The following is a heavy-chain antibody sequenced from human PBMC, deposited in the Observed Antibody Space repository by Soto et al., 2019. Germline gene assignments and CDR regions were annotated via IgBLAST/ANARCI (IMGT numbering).Heavy chain of an antibody. Sequence: GGSLRLSCAASGFTFSSYSMNWVRQAPGKGLEWVSYISSSSSTIYYADSVKGRFTISRDNAKNSLYLQMNSLRAEDTAVYYCARDYCSGGSCYYYYYYMDVWGKGTTVTVSS. CDR3: ARDYCSGGSCYYYYYYMDV. J-gene: IGHJ6*03. CDR1: GFTFSSYS. CDR2: ISSSSSTI. V-gene: IGHV3-48*01. D-gene: IGHD2-15*01.